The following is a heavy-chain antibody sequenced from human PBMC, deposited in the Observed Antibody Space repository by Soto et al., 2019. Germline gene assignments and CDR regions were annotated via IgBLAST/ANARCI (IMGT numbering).Heavy chain of an antibody. V-gene: IGHV3-21*01. J-gene: IGHJ4*02. Sequence: VRSLRLSCASSGFTFRRFSMNWVRQVPGKGLEWVASISSGSSDTWYADSVKGRFIISRDNARNSLFLQMNTLRPEDTAMYYCARVAYWGPGTQVTAPQ. CDR1: GFTFRRFS. CDR3: ARVAY. CDR2: ISSGSSDT.